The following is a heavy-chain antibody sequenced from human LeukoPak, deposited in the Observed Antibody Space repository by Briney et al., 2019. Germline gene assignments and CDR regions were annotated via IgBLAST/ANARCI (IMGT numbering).Heavy chain of an antibody. CDR2: ISASGGST. V-gene: IGHV3-23*01. CDR1: GFTFSSYA. CDR3: AKDRAKIVGVTIDC. J-gene: IGHJ4*02. Sequence: PGGSLRLSCAASGFTFSSYAMSWVRQAPGKGLEWVSAISASGGSTYYADSVKGRFTISRDNSKNTLYLQMNSLSAEDTAVYYCAKDRAKIVGVTIDCWGQGTLATVSS. D-gene: IGHD3-22*01.